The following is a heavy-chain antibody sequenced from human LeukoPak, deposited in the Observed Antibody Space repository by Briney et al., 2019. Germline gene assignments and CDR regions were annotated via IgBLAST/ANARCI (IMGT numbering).Heavy chain of an antibody. CDR3: ARTDGSILFDY. Sequence: SQTLSLTCAVSGGSISSGGYSWSWIRQPPGKGLEWIGYIYHSGSTYYNPSLKSRVTISVDRSKNQFSLKLSSVTAADTAVYYCARTDGSILFDYWGQGTPVTVSS. CDR1: GGSISSGGYS. D-gene: IGHD1-26*01. V-gene: IGHV4-30-2*01. J-gene: IGHJ4*02. CDR2: IYHSGST.